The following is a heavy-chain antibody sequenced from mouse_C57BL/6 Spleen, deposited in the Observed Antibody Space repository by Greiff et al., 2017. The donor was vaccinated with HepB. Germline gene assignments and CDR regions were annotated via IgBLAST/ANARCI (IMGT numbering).Heavy chain of an antibody. V-gene: IGHV1-81*01. CDR2: IYPRSGNT. D-gene: IGHD1-1*01. Sequence: LVESGAELARPGASVKLSCKASGYTFTSYGISWVKQRTGQGLEWIGEIYPRSGNTYYNEKFKGKATLTADKSSSTAYMELRSLTSEDSAVYFCARDYYGSSYPYYAMDYWGQGTSVTVSS. CDR1: GYTFTSYG. CDR3: ARDYYGSSYPYYAMDY. J-gene: IGHJ4*01.